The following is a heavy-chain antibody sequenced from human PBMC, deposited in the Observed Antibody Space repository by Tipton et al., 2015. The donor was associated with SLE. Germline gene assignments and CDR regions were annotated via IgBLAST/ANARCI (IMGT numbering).Heavy chain of an antibody. D-gene: IGHD1-7*01. Sequence: TLSLTCTVSGDSISTTSDYWTWIRQPAGKRLGWIGRIYNSGSALYDPARRGRVTISVDTSKNQISLKLSSVTAADTAVYYCARLKGRLELPGYHYYMDVWGKGTTVTVSS. J-gene: IGHJ6*03. CDR1: GDSISTTSDY. CDR2: IYNSGSA. V-gene: IGHV4-61*02. CDR3: ARLKGRLELPGYHYYMDV.